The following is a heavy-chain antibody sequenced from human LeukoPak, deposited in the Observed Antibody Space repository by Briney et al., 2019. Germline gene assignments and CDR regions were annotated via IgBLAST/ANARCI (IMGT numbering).Heavy chain of an antibody. CDR3: TRGKSSGWPDY. D-gene: IGHD6-19*01. CDR1: GGFISSYY. V-gene: IGHV4-4*07. J-gene: IGHJ4*02. Sequence: SQTLSLTCTVSGGFISSYYWSWIRQPAGKGLEWIGRIYTSGSTNYNPSLKSRVTMSVDTSKNQFSLKLSSVTAADTAVYYCTRGKSSGWPDYWGQGTLVTVSS. CDR2: IYTSGST.